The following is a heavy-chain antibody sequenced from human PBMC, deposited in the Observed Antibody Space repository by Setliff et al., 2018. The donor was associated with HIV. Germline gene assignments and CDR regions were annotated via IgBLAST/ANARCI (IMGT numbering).Heavy chain of an antibody. V-gene: IGHV4-39*07. J-gene: IGHJ5*02. CDR3: ATCRHRPSNWFDP. Sequence: PSETLSLTCAVSGGSVSSPSYYWGWIRQPPGKGLEWIGSVYNSRITFKNPSLKRRVSISVDRSVNQFSLRLTSVTAADTAVYYCATCRHRPSNWFDPWGQGTVVTVSS. CDR2: VYNSRIT. CDR1: GGSVSSPSYY.